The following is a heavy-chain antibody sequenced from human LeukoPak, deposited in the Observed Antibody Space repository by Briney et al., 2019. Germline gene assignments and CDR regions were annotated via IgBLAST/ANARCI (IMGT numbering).Heavy chain of an antibody. CDR2: IRSKANSFAT. Sequence: GGSLRLSCAASGFTFSGSAMHWVRQASGKGLEGVGRIRSKANSFATAYAASVKGRFTISRDDSKNTAYLQMNSLKTEDTAVYYCTGVATIPGFSPKYYYYYMDVWGKGTTVTVSS. D-gene: IGHD5-24*01. CDR1: GFTFSGSA. V-gene: IGHV3-73*01. J-gene: IGHJ6*03. CDR3: TGVATIPGFSPKYYYYYMDV.